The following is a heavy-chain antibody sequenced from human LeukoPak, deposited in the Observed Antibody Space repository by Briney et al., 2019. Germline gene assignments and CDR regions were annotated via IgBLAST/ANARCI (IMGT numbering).Heavy chain of an antibody. CDR1: GGSVSDHY. CDR2: VHHSGNT. J-gene: IGHJ2*01. D-gene: IGHD6-13*01. CDR3: ARMIAAAGTEYFDL. V-gene: IGHV4-59*02. Sequence: PSETLSLTCIVSGGSVSDHYWNWIRQPPGKGLEWIGYVHHSGNTNYNPSLKSRVTISVDTSKNQFSLKLSSVTAADTAVYYCARMIAAAGTEYFDLWGRGTLVTVSS.